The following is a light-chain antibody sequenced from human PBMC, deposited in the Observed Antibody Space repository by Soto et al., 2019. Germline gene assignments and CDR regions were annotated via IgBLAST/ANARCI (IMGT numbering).Light chain of an antibody. CDR3: QKDNYWASL. V-gene: IGKV3-15*01. Sequence: IVMTQSPATLSVSTGERATLSCTASQSFSSNLAWYQQNPCQAPRRLIYGASTRATGIPARFSGSGSGTEFTLTICRWQCDGGAVDYFQKDNYWASLFGPGTQVEIK. J-gene: IGKJ1*01. CDR1: QSFSSN. CDR2: GAS.